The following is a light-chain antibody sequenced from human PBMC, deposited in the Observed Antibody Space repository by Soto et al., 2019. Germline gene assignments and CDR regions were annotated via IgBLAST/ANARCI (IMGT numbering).Light chain of an antibody. CDR3: QQYGSSPPVT. J-gene: IGKJ4*01. CDR1: QSVSSSY. CDR2: GAS. V-gene: IGKV3-20*01. Sequence: EIVFTQFPGPPSFSPGERATLSCRASQSVSSSYLAWYQQKPGQAPRLLIYGASSRATGIPDRFSGSGSGTDFTLTISRLEPEDFAVYYCQQYGSSPPVTFGGGTKVDIK.